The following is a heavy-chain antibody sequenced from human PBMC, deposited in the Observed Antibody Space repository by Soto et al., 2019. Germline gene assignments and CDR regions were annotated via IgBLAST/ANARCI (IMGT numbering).Heavy chain of an antibody. J-gene: IGHJ6*03. CDR1: GFTFSSYG. CDR3: ARGIYYMDV. D-gene: IGHD2-15*01. V-gene: IGHV3-33*01. Sequence: QVQLVESGGGVVQPGRSLRLSCAAFGFTFSSYGMHWVRQAPGKGLEWVAVIWHDGSNKYYADSVKGRFTISRDNSKNTLYLQMNSLRAEDTAVYYCARGIYYMDVWGKGTTVTVSS. CDR2: IWHDGSNK.